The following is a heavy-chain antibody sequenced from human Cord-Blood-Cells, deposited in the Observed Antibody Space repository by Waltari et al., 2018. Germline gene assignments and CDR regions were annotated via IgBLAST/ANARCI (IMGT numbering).Heavy chain of an antibody. CDR3: ARGPTIFGVVIMGFDY. V-gene: IGHV4-34*01. D-gene: IGHD3-3*01. Sequence: QVQLQQWGAGLLKPSETLSLTCAVYGGSFSGSYWSWIRQPPGKGLEWIGEINHSGSTNYNPSLKSRVTISVDTSKNQFSLKLSSVTAADTAVYYCARGPTIFGVVIMGFDYWGQGTLDTVSS. CDR1: GGSFSGSY. CDR2: INHSGST. J-gene: IGHJ4*02.